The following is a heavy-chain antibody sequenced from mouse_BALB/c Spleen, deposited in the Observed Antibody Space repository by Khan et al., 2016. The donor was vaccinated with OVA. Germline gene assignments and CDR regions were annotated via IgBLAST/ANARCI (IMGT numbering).Heavy chain of an antibody. CDR2: IWSGGST. CDR3: ARNYDYEEGFSY. CDR1: GFSLTTYG. V-gene: IGHV2-2*02. D-gene: IGHD2-4*01. J-gene: IGHJ3*01. Sequence: VQLQESGPGLVQPSQSLSITCTVSGFSLTTYGVHWVRQSPGKGLEWLGVIWSGGSTDYNAPFISRLSISKDSSKSQVFFKMNSLQVNDTAIYYCARNYDYEEGFSYWGQGTLVTVSA.